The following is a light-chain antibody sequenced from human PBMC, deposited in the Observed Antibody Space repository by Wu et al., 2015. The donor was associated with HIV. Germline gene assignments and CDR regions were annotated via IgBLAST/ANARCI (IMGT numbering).Light chain of an antibody. V-gene: IGKV1-5*03. CDR3: QQYNTYSHMYT. J-gene: IGKJ2*01. CDR2: KTS. CDR1: QSISSW. Sequence: DIQMTQSPSTLSASVGDRVTITCRASQSISSWLAWYQQEPGKAPKLLIYKTSNLESGVPSRFSGSGSGTEFTLTISSLQPDDFATYYCQQYNTYSHMYTFGQGTKLEIK.